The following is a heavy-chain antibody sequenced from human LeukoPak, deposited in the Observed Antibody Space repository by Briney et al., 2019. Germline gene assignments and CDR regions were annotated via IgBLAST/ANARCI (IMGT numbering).Heavy chain of an antibody. CDR3: ARDSAGNDY. J-gene: IGHJ4*02. D-gene: IGHD6-13*01. Sequence: GGSLRLSCAASGFTFSTYWMSWVRQAPGKGLEWVANIKRDGSEKYYVDSVKGRFTISRDNAKNSLYLQMNSLRAEDTAMYYCARDSAGNDYWGQGTLVTVSS. CDR2: IKRDGSEK. CDR1: GFTFSTYW. V-gene: IGHV3-7*01.